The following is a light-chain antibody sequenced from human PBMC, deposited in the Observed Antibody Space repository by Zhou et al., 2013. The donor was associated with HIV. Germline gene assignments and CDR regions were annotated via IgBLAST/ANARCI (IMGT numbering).Light chain of an antibody. CDR3: QQYNDWPYT. CDR1: QSVSSTY. J-gene: IGKJ2*01. CDR2: GAS. V-gene: IGKV3-15*01. Sequence: ENVLTQSPGTLSLSPGERATLSCRASQSVSSTYLAWYQQKPGQAPRLLIYGASSGATDIPARFSGSGSGTEFTLTISSVQSEDSAVYYCQQYNDWPYTFGQGTKLEIK.